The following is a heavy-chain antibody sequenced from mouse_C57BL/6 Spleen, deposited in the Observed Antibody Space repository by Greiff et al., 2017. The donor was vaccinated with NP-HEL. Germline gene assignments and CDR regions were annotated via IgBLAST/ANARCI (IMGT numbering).Heavy chain of an antibody. D-gene: IGHD1-1*01. CDR1: GYAFTNYL. CDR3: ARDGSRYYYAMDY. CDR2: INPGSGGT. Sequence: VQLQQSGAELVRPGTSVKVSCKASGYAFTNYLIEWVKQRPGQGLEWIGVINPGSGGTNYNEKFKGKATLTADKSSSTAYMQLSSLTSEDSAVYFCARDGSRYYYAMDYWGQGTSVTVSS. J-gene: IGHJ4*01. V-gene: IGHV1-54*01.